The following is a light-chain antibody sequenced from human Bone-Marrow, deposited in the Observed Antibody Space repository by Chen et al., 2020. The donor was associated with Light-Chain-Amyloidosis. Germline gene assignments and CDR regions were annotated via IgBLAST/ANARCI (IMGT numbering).Light chain of an antibody. CDR2: DDS. CDR1: NIGTTS. J-gene: IGLJ3*02. CDR3: QVWDGGSDRPV. Sequence: SYVLTQPSSVSVAPGQTATIACGGNNIGTTSVHWYQQTPGQAPLLVVYDDSDRPSGIPERLSGSNSGNTATLTISRVEAGDEADYYCQVWDGGSDRPVFGGGTKLTVL. V-gene: IGLV3-21*02.